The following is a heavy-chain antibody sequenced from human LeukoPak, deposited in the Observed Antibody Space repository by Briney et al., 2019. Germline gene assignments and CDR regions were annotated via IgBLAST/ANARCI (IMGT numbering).Heavy chain of an antibody. Sequence: TGGFLRLSSAASGFTFSSYAMHWVRQAPGKGLEWVAVISYDGSNKYSADSVKGRSTIYRDNSKTTPHLQMTSLRAEDTSVYYCAREGAVTHRDYWGQKTLVTVPS. V-gene: IGHV3-30*01. CDR3: AREGAVTHRDY. J-gene: IGHJ4*02. CDR2: ISYDGSNK. D-gene: IGHD4-17*01. CDR1: GFTFSSYA.